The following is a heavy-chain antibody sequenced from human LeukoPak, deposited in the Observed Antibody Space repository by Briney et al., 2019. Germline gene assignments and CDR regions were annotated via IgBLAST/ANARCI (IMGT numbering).Heavy chain of an antibody. CDR2: IRYDGSNK. V-gene: IGHV3-30*02. Sequence: GGSLRLSCAASGFTFSSYGMHWVRQAPGKGLEWVAFIRYDGSNKYYADSVKGRFTISRDNSKNTLYLQMNSLRAEDTAVYYCAKDFGAVVASYYFDYWGQGTLVTVSS. CDR3: AKDFGAVVASYYFDY. J-gene: IGHJ4*02. CDR1: GFTFSSYG. D-gene: IGHD2-15*01.